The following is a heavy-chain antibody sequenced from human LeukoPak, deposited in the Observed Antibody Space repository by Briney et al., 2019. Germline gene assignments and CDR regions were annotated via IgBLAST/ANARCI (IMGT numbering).Heavy chain of an antibody. D-gene: IGHD5-12*01. CDR3: ARGLGNYGY. CDR1: GGSISSYY. V-gene: IGHV4-4*07. CDR2: IYTSGST. J-gene: IGHJ4*02. Sequence: PSETLSLTCTVSGGSISSYYWSWIRPPAGKGLKWIGRIYTSGSTNYNPSLKSRVTISVDKSKNQFSLKLSSVTAADTAVYYCARGLGNYGYWGQGTLVTVTS.